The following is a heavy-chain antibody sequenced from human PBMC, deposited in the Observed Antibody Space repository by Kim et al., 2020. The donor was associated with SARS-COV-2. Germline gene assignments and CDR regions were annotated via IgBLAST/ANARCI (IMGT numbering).Heavy chain of an antibody. D-gene: IGHD3-22*01. CDR3: ISSSGYFTLVAVDI. Sequence: GGSLRLSCAASGFTFSGSSTHWVRQAPGVGLEWVGRIRSKANNYATTYAATGKGSFTISKADTKNTAYMHINSLKTAATAEYYCISSSGYFTLVAVDIWG. CDR2: IRSKANNYAT. V-gene: IGHV3-73*01. CDR1: GFTFSGSS. J-gene: IGHJ3*02.